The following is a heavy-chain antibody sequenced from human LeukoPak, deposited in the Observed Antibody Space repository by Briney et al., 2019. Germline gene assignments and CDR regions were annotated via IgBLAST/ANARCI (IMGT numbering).Heavy chain of an antibody. V-gene: IGHV3-7*01. CDR2: IKQDGSEK. J-gene: IGHJ4*02. CDR3: ARGPLLLWFGELSPYYFDY. D-gene: IGHD3-10*01. CDR1: GFTSSSYW. Sequence: GGSLRLSCAASGFTSSSYWMSWVRQAPGKGLEWVANIKQDGSEKYYVDSVKGRFTISRDNAKNSLYLQMNSLRAEDTAVYYCARGPLLLWFGELSPYYFDYWGQGTLVTVSS.